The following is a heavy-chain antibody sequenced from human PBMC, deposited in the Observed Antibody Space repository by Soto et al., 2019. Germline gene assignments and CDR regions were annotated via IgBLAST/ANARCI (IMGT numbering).Heavy chain of an antibody. CDR1: GFTFSRYW. Sequence: EVQLVESGGGLVQPGGSLRLSCACSGFTFSRYWMILVRQAPGKGLEWVANIKQDGSEKYYVDSGKGRFTISRDNSKNSLYLQTNSLRAEDTAVYYCARQIYQLHTWFDPWAQGTVVTVSS. J-gene: IGHJ5*02. CDR3: ARQIYQLHTWFDP. D-gene: IGHD2-2*01. CDR2: IKQDGSEK. V-gene: IGHV3-7*03.